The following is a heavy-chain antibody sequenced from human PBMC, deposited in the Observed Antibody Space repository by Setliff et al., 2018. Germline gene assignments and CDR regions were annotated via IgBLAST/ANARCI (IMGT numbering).Heavy chain of an antibody. D-gene: IGHD3-3*01. CDR3: AREFTRYYNFWSAHRYYMDV. CDR2: INAGNGNT. V-gene: IGHV1-3*01. J-gene: IGHJ6*03. CDR1: GYTFTSYA. Sequence: GASVKVSCKASGYTFTSYAMHWVRQAPGQRLEWMGWINAGNGNTKYSQKFQGRVTITRDTSASTAYVELSSLRSEDTAVYYCAREFTRYYNFWSAHRYYMDVWGKGTTVTVSS.